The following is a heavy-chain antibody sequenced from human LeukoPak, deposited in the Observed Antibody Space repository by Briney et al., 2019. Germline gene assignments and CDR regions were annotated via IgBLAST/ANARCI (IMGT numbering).Heavy chain of an antibody. Sequence: GGSLRLSCAASRFTFNSYAMSWVRQAPGKGLEWVSVIGGSNGITFYVGSVKGRFTVSRDNSKDTLYLQMNSLRAEDTAVYYCARNENSGWGYFDYWGQGTLVTVSS. CDR1: RFTFNSYA. CDR3: ARNENSGWGYFDY. CDR2: IGGSNGIT. V-gene: IGHV3-23*01. J-gene: IGHJ4*02. D-gene: IGHD5-12*01.